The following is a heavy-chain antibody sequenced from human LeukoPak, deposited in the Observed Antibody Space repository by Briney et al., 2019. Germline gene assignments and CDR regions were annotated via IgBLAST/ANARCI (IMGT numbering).Heavy chain of an antibody. D-gene: IGHD1-26*01. Sequence: GGSLRLSCAASGFTFSSYAMHWVRQAPGKGLEWAAVISYDGSNKYYADSVKGRFTISRDNSKNTLYLQMNSLRAEDTAVYYCARDLLKSGSYSYYYYYYGMDVWGQGTTVTVSS. V-gene: IGHV3-30-3*01. CDR1: GFTFSSYA. CDR2: ISYDGSNK. J-gene: IGHJ6*02. CDR3: ARDLLKSGSYSYYYYYYGMDV.